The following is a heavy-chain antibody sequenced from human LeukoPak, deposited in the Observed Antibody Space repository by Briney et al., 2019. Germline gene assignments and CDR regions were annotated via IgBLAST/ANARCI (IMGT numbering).Heavy chain of an antibody. CDR1: GFSSQTYS. CDR2: VSSSSSTI. CDR3: ARQYYYYMDV. J-gene: IGHJ6*03. V-gene: IGHV3-48*01. Sequence: GPLRLPCAASGFSSQTYSMDWVRQASGKGLGWVSYVSSSSSTIYYADSVKGRFTISRDNAKNSLYLQMNSLRAEDTAVYYCARQYYYYMDVWGKGTTVTVSS.